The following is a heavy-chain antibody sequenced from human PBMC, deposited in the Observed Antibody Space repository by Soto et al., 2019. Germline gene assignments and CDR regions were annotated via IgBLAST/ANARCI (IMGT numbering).Heavy chain of an antibody. V-gene: IGHV3-30*18. Sequence: PGGSLRLSCAASGFTFSSYGMHWVRQAPGKGLEWVAVISYDGSNKYYADSVKGRFTISRDNSKNTLYLQMNSLRAEDTAVYYCAKAGLGKDYYYYGMDAWGQGTTVTVSS. CDR2: ISYDGSNK. D-gene: IGHD7-27*01. CDR3: AKAGLGKDYYYYGMDA. CDR1: GFTFSSYG. J-gene: IGHJ6*02.